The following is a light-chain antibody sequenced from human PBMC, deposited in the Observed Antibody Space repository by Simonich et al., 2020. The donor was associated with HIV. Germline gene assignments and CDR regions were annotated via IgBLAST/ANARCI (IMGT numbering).Light chain of an antibody. V-gene: IGKV3-20*01. CDR3: QQYNKWPPWT. CDR2: GAS. Sequence: EIVLTQSPGTLSLSPGERATLSCRASQSVSSSYLAWYQQKPGQAPRLLIYGASSRATGIPDRFSGSGSGTDFTLTISSMQSEDFAVYYCQQYNKWPPWTFGQGTKVEI. CDR1: QSVSSSY. J-gene: IGKJ1*01.